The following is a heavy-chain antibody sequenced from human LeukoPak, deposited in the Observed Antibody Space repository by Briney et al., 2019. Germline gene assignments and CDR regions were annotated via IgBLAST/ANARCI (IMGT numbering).Heavy chain of an antibody. Sequence: ASVKVSCKASGYTFTSYYMHWVRQAPGQGLEWMGIINPSGGSTSYAQKFQGRVTMTRDTSISTAYMELSRLRSDDTAVYYCARDTQWHRKNAYYYMDVWGKGTTVTISS. D-gene: IGHD6-19*01. V-gene: IGHV1-46*01. J-gene: IGHJ6*03. CDR2: INPSGGST. CDR1: GYTFTSYY. CDR3: ARDTQWHRKNAYYYMDV.